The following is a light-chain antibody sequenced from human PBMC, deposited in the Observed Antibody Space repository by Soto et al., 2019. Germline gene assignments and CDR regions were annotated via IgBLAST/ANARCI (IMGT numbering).Light chain of an antibody. J-gene: IGKJ4*01. CDR1: QSVSSW. CDR3: QQYSRKPLT. Sequence: DIQMTQSPSTLSASVGDRVTITCRASQSVSSWLAWYQQKPGEVPKLLIYKASSLESGVPSRFSGSGSGTEFTLTISSLQPDDFVTYYCQQYSRKPLTFGGGTKVEIK. V-gene: IGKV1-5*03. CDR2: KAS.